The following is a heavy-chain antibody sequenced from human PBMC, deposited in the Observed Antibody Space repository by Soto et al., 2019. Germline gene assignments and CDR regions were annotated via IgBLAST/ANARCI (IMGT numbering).Heavy chain of an antibody. D-gene: IGHD3-10*01. CDR2: IYYSGST. CDR1: GGSISSGGYY. Sequence: QVQLQESGPGLVKPSQTLSLTCTVSGGSISSGGYYWSWIRQHPGKGLEWIGYIYYSGSTYYNPSLKERVTIYVHHSKNPFSPELGPWTAADTAVYFWSGARGQIRGIFQIGHWGPGTLVTVFS. J-gene: IGHJ4*02. CDR3: SGARGQIRGIFQIGH. V-gene: IGHV4-31*03.